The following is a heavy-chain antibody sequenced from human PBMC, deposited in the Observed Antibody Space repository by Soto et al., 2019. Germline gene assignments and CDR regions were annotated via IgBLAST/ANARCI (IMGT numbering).Heavy chain of an antibody. CDR3: AKDPRIRYFDWPSDY. Sequence: GGSLRLSCAASGVTFSSNYMSWVRQAPGRGLEWVSIIYISGTTYYADSVKGRFTVSRDNSKNTLYLQMNSLRAEDTAVYYCAKDPRIRYFDWPSDYWGQGTLVTVSS. V-gene: IGHV3-66*01. D-gene: IGHD3-9*01. CDR2: IYISGTT. J-gene: IGHJ4*02. CDR1: GVTFSSNY.